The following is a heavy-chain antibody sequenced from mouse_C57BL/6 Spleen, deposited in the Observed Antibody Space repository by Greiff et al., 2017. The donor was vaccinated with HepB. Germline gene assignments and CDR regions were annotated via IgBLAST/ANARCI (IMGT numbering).Heavy chain of an antibody. J-gene: IGHJ2*01. D-gene: IGHD1-1*01. CDR2: IYPRSGNT. V-gene: IGHV1-81*01. CDR1: GYTFTSYG. CDR3: AREGITTVVVFDY. Sequence: LQEFGAELARPGASVKLSCKASGYTFTSYGISWVKQRTGQGLEWIGEIYPRSGNTYYNEKFKGKATLTADKSSSPAYMELCSLTSEDYAVFFCAREGITTVVVFDYWGQGATLTVSS.